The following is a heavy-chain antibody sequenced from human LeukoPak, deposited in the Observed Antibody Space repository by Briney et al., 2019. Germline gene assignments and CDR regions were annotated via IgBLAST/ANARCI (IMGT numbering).Heavy chain of an antibody. J-gene: IGHJ4*02. D-gene: IGHD3-22*01. CDR3: AGGGYYDSSGYYYVHYFDY. CDR1: GDSISSGGYY. V-gene: IGHV4-31*03. CDR2: IYYSGST. Sequence: SQTQSLTCTVSGDSISSGGYYWSWIRQHPGKGLEWIGYIYYSGSTYYNPSLKSRVTISVDTSKNQFSLKLSSVTAADTAVYYCAGGGYYDSSGYYYVHYFDYWGQGTLVTVSS.